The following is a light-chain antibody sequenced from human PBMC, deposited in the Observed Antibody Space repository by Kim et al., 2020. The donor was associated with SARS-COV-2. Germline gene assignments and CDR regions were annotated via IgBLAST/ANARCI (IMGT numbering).Light chain of an antibody. V-gene: IGKV1-5*03. CDR1: QSISVW. CDR3: QQYNSNFPIS. J-gene: IGKJ2*03. Sequence: DIQLTQSPSSLSASVGDTVTITCWASQSISVWLAWYQQKPGKAPKLLISRSSNLESGVPSRFRGGGSRSEFTLTIRSLQPEDSATYYCQQYNSNFPISFGQGTKLEI. CDR2: RSS.